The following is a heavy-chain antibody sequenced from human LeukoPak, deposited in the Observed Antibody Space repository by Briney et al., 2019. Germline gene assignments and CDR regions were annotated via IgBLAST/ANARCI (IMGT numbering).Heavy chain of an antibody. D-gene: IGHD6-19*01. J-gene: IGHJ3*02. CDR3: ARGSDWVGAFDI. Sequence: PSETLSLTCTVSGGSISSYYWSWIRQPSGKGLEWIGYIYYSGSTNYNPSLKSRVTISVDTSKNQFSLKLSSVTAADTAVYYCARGSDWVGAFDIWGQGTMVTVSS. CDR1: GGSISSYY. CDR2: IYYSGST. V-gene: IGHV4-59*01.